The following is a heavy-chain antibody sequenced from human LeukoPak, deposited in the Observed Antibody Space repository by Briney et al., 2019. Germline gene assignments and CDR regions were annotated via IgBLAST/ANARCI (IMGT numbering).Heavy chain of an antibody. Sequence: PGGSLRLSCAASGFTFSSYGMHWVRQAPGKGLEWVAFIRYDGSNKYYADSVKGRFTISRDNSKNTLYLQMNSLRAEDTAVYYCAKDGGKPLEWLLPVHFDYWGQGTLVTVFS. CDR2: IRYDGSNK. J-gene: IGHJ4*02. D-gene: IGHD3-3*01. V-gene: IGHV3-30*02. CDR1: GFTFSSYG. CDR3: AKDGGKPLEWLLPVHFDY.